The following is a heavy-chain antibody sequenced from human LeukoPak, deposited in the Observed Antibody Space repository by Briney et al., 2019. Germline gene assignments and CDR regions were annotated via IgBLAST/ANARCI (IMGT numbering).Heavy chain of an antibody. D-gene: IGHD1-26*01. J-gene: IGHJ3*02. CDR2: ISSSSSYI. CDR1: GFTFSSYS. V-gene: IGHV3-21*01. CDR3: ARDDTWELRLDHAFDI. Sequence: GGSLRLSCAASGFTFSSYSMNWVRQAPGKGLEWVSSISSSSSYIYYADSVKGRFTISRDNAKNSLYLQMNSLRAEDTAVYYCARDDTWELRLDHAFDIWGQGTMVTVSS.